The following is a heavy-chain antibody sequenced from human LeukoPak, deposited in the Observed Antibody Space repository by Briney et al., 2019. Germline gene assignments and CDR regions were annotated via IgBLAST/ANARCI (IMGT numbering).Heavy chain of an antibody. Sequence: GASVKVSCKASGGTFSSYAISWVRQAPGQGLEWMGWISAYNGNTNYAQKLQGRVTMTTDTSTSTAYMELRSLRSDDTAVYYCARDGVPDFDWLSNTYWFDPWGQGTLVTVSS. D-gene: IGHD3-9*01. CDR1: GGTFSSYA. V-gene: IGHV1-18*01. CDR2: ISAYNGNT. CDR3: ARDGVPDFDWLSNTYWFDP. J-gene: IGHJ5*02.